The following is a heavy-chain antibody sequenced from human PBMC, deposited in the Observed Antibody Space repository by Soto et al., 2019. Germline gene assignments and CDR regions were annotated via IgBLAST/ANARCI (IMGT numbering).Heavy chain of an antibody. Sequence: QVQLQQWGAGLLKPSETLSLTCAVYGGSFSGYYWSWIRQPPGKGLEWIGEINHSGSTNYNPSLNSRVTISVDTSKNQFSLKLSSVTAADTAVYYCARGYCTNGVCYSPFYWGQGTLVTVSS. J-gene: IGHJ4*02. V-gene: IGHV4-34*01. CDR2: INHSGST. CDR3: ARGYCTNGVCYSPFY. D-gene: IGHD2-8*01. CDR1: GGSFSGYY.